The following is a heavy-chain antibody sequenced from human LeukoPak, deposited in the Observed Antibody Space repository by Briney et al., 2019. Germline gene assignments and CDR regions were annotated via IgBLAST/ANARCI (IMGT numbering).Heavy chain of an antibody. V-gene: IGHV3-9*01. Sequence: PGRSLRLSCAASGFTFDDYAMHWVRHAPGKGLEWVSGISWNSGSLGYADSVKGRFTISSDNAKNSLYLQMNSLRAEDTALYYGAKAMTYDSSGYFDYWGQGTLVTVSS. J-gene: IGHJ4*02. D-gene: IGHD3-22*01. CDR1: GFTFDDYA. CDR3: AKAMTYDSSGYFDY. CDR2: ISWNSGSL.